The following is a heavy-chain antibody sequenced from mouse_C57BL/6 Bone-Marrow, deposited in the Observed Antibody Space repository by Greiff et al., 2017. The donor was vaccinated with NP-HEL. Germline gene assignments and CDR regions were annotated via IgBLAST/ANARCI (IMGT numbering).Heavy chain of an antibody. CDR3: ATYYGSSSWFAY. J-gene: IGHJ3*01. CDR1: GYTFTSYW. CDR2: IDPSDSYT. V-gene: IGHV1-69*01. Sequence: QVQLQQPGAELVMPGASVKLSCKASGYTFTSYWMHWVKQRPGQGLEWIGEIDPSDSYTNYNQKFKGKSTLTVDKSSSTASMQLSSLTSEDSAVYYCATYYGSSSWFAYWGQGTLVTVSA. D-gene: IGHD1-1*01.